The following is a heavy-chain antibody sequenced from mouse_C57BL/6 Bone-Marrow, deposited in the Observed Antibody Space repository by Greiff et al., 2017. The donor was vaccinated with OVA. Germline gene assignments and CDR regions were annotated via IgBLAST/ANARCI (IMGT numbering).Heavy chain of an antibody. D-gene: IGHD2-3*01. V-gene: IGHV2-5*01. Sequence: VQLVESGPGLVQPSQSLSITCTVSGFSLTSYGVHWVRQSPGKGLEWLGVIWRGGSTDYNAAFMSRLSITKDNSKSQVFFKMNSLQADDTAIYYCAKKSYDGYSWFAYWGQGTLVTVSA. J-gene: IGHJ3*01. CDR2: IWRGGST. CDR1: GFSLTSYG. CDR3: AKKSYDGYSWFAY.